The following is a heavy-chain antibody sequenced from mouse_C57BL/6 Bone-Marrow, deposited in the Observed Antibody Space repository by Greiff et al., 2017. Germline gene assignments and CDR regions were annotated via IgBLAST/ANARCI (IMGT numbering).Heavy chain of an antibody. CDR2: IRLKSDNYAT. J-gene: IGHJ3*01. Sequence: DVQLVESGGGFVQPGGSMKLSCVASGFTFSNYWMNWVRQSPEKGLEWVAQIRLKSDNYATNYAESVKGRFTISRDDSKSSVYLQMNNLRGENTGIYYCTERRFAYWGQGTLVTVSA. D-gene: IGHD2-12*01. CDR1: GFTFSNYW. CDR3: TERRFAY. V-gene: IGHV6-3*01.